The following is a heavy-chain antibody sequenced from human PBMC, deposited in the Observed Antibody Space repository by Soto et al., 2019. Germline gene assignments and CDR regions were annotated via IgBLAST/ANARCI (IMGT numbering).Heavy chain of an antibody. J-gene: IGHJ6*02. CDR3: ARDLGHYCSGGSCYGRSHYYGMDV. Sequence: ASVKVSCKASGYTFTSYGISWVRQAPGQGLEWMGWISAYNGNKNYAKKLQGRVTMTTDTSTSTAYMELRSLGSDDTAVYYCARDLGHYCSGGSCYGRSHYYGMDVWGQGTTVTVSS. V-gene: IGHV1-18*04. CDR1: GYTFTSYG. D-gene: IGHD2-15*01. CDR2: ISAYNGNK.